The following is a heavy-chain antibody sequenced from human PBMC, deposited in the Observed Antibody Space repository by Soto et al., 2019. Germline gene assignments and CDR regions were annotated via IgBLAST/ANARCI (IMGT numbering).Heavy chain of an antibody. Sequence: SETLSLTCSVSGGSISSGDYYWSWIRQPPGKGLEWIGYIDYSGSTYYNPSLRSRLTISVDTSKNQFSLKLSSVTAADTAVYYCARGGRTIFGRYFAYWGQGTLVTVS. J-gene: IGHJ4*02. CDR1: GGSISSGDYY. D-gene: IGHD3-3*01. CDR2: IDYSGST. CDR3: ARGGRTIFGRYFAY. V-gene: IGHV4-30-4*01.